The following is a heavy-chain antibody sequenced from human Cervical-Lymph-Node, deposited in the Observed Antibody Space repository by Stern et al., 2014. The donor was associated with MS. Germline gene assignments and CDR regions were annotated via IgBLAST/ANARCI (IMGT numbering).Heavy chain of an antibody. CDR1: GGSIRSGGFY. V-gene: IGHV4-61*02. J-gene: IGHJ6*02. CDR3: VRDHDYYGMDV. Sequence: QLQLQESGPRLVKPSQTLSLTCTVSGGSIRSGGFYCTWVRQPAGKGPEWIGRMYATGGSTYNPSLQSRATIAVDTSKNQFSLTLRSVPAADTAIYYCVRDHDYYGMDVWGQGTTVTVSS. CDR2: MYATGGS.